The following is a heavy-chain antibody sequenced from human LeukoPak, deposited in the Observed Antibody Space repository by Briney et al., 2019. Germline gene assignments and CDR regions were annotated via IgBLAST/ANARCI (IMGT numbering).Heavy chain of an antibody. CDR2: ISAYNGNT. CDR3: ARGKSRYIGSSSKTPYYYYYGMDV. J-gene: IGHJ6*02. CDR1: GYTFTSYG. V-gene: IGHV1-18*01. D-gene: IGHD6-6*01. Sequence: ASVKVSCKASGYTFTSYGISWVRQAPGQGLEWMGWISAYNGNTNYAQKLQGRVTMTTDTSTSTAYMELRSLRSDDTVVYYCARGKSRYIGSSSKTPYYYYYGMDVWGQGTTVTVSS.